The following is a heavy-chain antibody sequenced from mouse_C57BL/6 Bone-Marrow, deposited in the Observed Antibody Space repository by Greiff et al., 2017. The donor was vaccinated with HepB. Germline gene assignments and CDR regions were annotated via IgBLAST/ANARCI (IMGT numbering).Heavy chain of an antibody. V-gene: IGHV1-19*01. Sequence: EVQLQQSGPVLVKPGASVKMSCKASGYTFTDYYMNWVKQSNGKSLEWIGVINPYNGGTSYNQKFKGKATLTVDKSSSTAYMELNSLTSEDSAVYYCARDYGSGAYWGQGTLVTVSA. CDR1: GYTFTDYY. CDR2: INPYNGGT. D-gene: IGHD1-1*01. CDR3: ARDYGSGAY. J-gene: IGHJ3*01.